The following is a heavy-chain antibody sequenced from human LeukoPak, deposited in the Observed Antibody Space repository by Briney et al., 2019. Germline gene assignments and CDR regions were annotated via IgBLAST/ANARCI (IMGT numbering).Heavy chain of an antibody. Sequence: SETLSLTCAVYGGSFSGYYWSWIRQPPGKGLEWIGEINHSGSTNYNPSLKSRVTISVDTSKNQFSLKLSSVTAADTAVYYCARGAGRYRSSWYGGGREIDYWGQGTLVTVSS. CDR3: ARGAGRYRSSWYGGGREIDY. D-gene: IGHD6-13*01. V-gene: IGHV4-34*01. CDR2: INHSGST. CDR1: GGSFSGYY. J-gene: IGHJ4*02.